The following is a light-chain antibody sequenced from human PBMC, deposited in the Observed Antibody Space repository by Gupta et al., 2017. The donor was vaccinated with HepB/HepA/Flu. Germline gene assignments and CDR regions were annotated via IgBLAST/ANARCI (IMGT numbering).Light chain of an antibody. J-gene: IGLJ2*01. CDR1: SSDVGGYNY. CDR2: DVS. V-gene: IGLV2-14*03. Sequence: RAITISCTGTSSDVGGYNYVSWYQQHPGKAPKLMIYDVSNRPSGVSNRFSGSKSGNTASLTISGLQAEDEAYYYCSSYTSSSTLVFGGGTKLTVL. CDR3: SSYTSSSTLV.